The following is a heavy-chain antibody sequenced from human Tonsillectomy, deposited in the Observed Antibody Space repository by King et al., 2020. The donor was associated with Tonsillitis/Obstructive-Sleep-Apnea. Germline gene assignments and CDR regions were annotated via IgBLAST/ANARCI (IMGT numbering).Heavy chain of an antibody. D-gene: IGHD3-3*01. V-gene: IGHV1-8*01. CDR3: AREIPRDFRSGYPGEGDAFDI. J-gene: IGHJ3*02. Sequence: HAQLVQSGAEVKRPGASVWVSCEASGYTFTSYDINWVRQAPGQGLEWMGWMNPKSGNTGYAQKFQGRVTMTRDTSTRTSYMELSSLTFEDTAVYYCAREIPRDFRSGYPGEGDAFDIWGRGTVVTVSS. CDR1: GYTFTSYD. CDR2: MNPKSGNT.